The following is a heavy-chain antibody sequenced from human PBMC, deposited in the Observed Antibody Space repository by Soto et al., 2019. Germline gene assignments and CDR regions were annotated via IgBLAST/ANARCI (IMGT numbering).Heavy chain of an antibody. J-gene: IGHJ4*02. CDR3: ASPQRRDSGWSYF. CDR1: GFTFSDHY. Sequence: EVQLVESGGGLVQPGGSLRLSCAASGFTFSDHYMDWVRQAPGKGLEWVGRIRNKANRYITEYAASVQGRFTVSRDDSKNSLYLQMNSLKTEDTALYYCASPQRRDSGWSYFWGQGILVTVSS. D-gene: IGHD6-19*01. V-gene: IGHV3-72*01. CDR2: IRNKANRYIT.